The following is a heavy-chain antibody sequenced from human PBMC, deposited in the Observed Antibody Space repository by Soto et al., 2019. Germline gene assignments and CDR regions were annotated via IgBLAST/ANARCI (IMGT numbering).Heavy chain of an antibody. V-gene: IGHV3-23*01. J-gene: IGHJ4*02. CDR3: ARTPGVRTVISDFDH. CDR2: ISGSGSST. D-gene: IGHD2-21*01. CDR1: GFTFNKHA. Sequence: PGGYLRLSCVASGFTFNKHALAWVRQAPGKGLEWVSAISGSGSSTYDSDSVKGRFTISRGNSNNTLYLQMNSLRAEDTAIYYCARTPGVRTVISDFDHWGQGTPVTVSS.